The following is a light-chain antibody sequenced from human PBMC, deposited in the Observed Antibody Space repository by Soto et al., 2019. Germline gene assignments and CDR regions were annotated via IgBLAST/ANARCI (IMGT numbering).Light chain of an antibody. V-gene: IGLV2-23*02. CDR3: CSYADSRFWV. CDR2: EVS. Sequence: QSALTQAASVSGCPGQSITISCTGTSSDVGSYNLVSWYQQHPGKAPKLMIYEVSKRPSGVSNRFSGSKSGNTASLTISGLQAEDEADYYCCSYADSRFWVFGGGTKLTVL. J-gene: IGLJ3*02. CDR1: SSDVGSYNL.